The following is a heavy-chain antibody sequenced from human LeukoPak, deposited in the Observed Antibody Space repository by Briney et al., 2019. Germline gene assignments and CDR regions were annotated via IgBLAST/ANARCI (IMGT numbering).Heavy chain of an antibody. CDR1: GFTFSDYY. Sequence: KAGGSLRLSCAASGFTFSDYYMSWIRQAPGKGLEWVSYISSSGSTIYYADSVKGRFTISRDNAKNSLYLQMNSLRAEDTAVYYCARSSPITGDAFDIWGQGTMVTVSS. D-gene: IGHD1-20*01. CDR2: ISSSGSTI. CDR3: ARSSPITGDAFDI. J-gene: IGHJ3*02. V-gene: IGHV3-11*04.